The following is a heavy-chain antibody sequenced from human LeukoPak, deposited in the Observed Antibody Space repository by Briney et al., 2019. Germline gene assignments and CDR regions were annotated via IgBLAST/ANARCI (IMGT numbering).Heavy chain of an antibody. D-gene: IGHD3-3*01. V-gene: IGHV4-4*07. CDR3: AREPTPTDDFWSGYLPFDY. Sequence: PSETLSLTCTVSGGSISSYYWSWIRQPAGKGLEWIGRIYTSGSTNYNPSLKSQVTMSVDTSKNQFSLKLSSVTAADTAVYYCAREPTPTDDFWSGYLPFDYWGQGTLVTVSS. CDR1: GGSISSYY. CDR2: IYTSGST. J-gene: IGHJ4*02.